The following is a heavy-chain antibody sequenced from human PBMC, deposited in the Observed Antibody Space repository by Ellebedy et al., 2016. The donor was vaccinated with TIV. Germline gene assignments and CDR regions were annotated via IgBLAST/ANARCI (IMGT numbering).Heavy chain of an antibody. CDR1: GYSFNKYW. Sequence: GESLKISCSGSGYSFNKYWIAWVRQMPGKGLEWMGIIYPGDSDTTYSPSFQGRVTISVDKSISIAYLQWSGLKASDTAMYYCARVPVVRGDRFYGLDVWGQGTTVIVSS. CDR2: IYPGDSDT. J-gene: IGHJ6*02. CDR3: ARVPVVRGDRFYGLDV. D-gene: IGHD3-10*01. V-gene: IGHV5-51*01.